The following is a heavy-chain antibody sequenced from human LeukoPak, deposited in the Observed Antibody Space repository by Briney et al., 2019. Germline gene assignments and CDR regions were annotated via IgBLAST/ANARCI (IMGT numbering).Heavy chain of an antibody. CDR3: ARRSGLYYYYGMDV. CDR2: INPNSGGT. CDR1: GYTFTGYY. V-gene: IGHV1-2*02. D-gene: IGHD5-12*01. Sequence: GASVKVSCKASGYTFTGYYMHWVRQAPGQGLEWMGWINPNSGGTNYAQKFQGRVTMTRDTSISTAYMELSRLRSDDTAVYYCARRSGLYYYYGMDVWGQGTTVTVSS. J-gene: IGHJ6*02.